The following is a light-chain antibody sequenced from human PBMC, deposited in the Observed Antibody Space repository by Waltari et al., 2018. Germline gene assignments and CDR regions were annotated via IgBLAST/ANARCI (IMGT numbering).Light chain of an antibody. CDR1: SGSIASNT. CDR2: EDN. Sequence: NFMLTQPHSVSESPGKPVIISYTLSSGSIASNTVQWYQQRPGSAPPTAIYEDNQSLPGVPDRFSGSIDRSSNSASLTISGLKTEDEADYYCQSYDDTHQVFGGGTKLTVL. CDR3: QSYDDTHQV. V-gene: IGLV6-57*03. J-gene: IGLJ3*02.